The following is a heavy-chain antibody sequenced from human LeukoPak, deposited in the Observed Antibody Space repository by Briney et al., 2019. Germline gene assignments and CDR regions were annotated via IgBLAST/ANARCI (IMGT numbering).Heavy chain of an antibody. CDR3: ARRYCSGGRCDPVDY. J-gene: IGHJ4*02. D-gene: IGHD2-15*01. CDR2: IYPGDSDT. Sequence: GESLKISCKGSGYSFTSYWIGWVRQMPGKGLEWMGIIYPGDSDTRYSPSFQGQVTISADKSISTAYLQWSSLKASDTAMYYCARRYCSGGRCDPVDYWGQGTLVTVSS. CDR1: GYSFTSYW. V-gene: IGHV5-51*01.